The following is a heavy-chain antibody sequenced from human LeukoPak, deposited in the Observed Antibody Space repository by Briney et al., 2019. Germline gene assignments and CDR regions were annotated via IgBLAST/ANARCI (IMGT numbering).Heavy chain of an antibody. J-gene: IGHJ6*04. CDR3: ARARCSSTSCYSQYYGMDV. CDR1: GGTFSSYA. V-gene: IGHV1-69*13. CDR2: IIPIFGTA. Sequence: SVKVSCEASGGTFSSYAISWVRQAPGQGLEWMGGIIPIFGTANYAQKFQGRVTITADESTSTAYMELSSLRSEDTAVYYCARARCSSTSCYSQYYGMDVWGKGTTVTVSS. D-gene: IGHD2-2*01.